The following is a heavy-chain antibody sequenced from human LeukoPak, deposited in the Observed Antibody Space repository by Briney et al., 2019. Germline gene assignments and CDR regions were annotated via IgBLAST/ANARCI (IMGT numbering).Heavy chain of an antibody. Sequence: GASVKVSCKTSGYTFTSYGIGWVRQAPGQGLEWMAWISPYNGNTNYAQKLQGRVTVTTDTSTTIAYMELRSLRSDDTAVYYCTRDRSASGSQNYWGQGTLVTVSS. V-gene: IGHV1-18*01. CDR2: ISPYNGNT. CDR3: TRDRSASGSQNY. D-gene: IGHD1-26*01. J-gene: IGHJ4*02. CDR1: GYTFTSYG.